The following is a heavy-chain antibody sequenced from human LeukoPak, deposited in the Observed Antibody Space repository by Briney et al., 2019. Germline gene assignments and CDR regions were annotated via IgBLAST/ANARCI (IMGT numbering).Heavy chain of an antibody. CDR2: IIVSGTT. J-gene: IGHJ4*02. V-gene: IGHV3-23*01. CDR3: AKASVGNADFAS. Sequence: GGSLRLSCAASGFTFSSFSMTWVRQAPGKGLEWVSSIIVSGTTYYADSVKGRFTISRDSFRGTLFLQMDSLRVEDTAVYFCAKASVGNADFASWGLGALVTVSS. D-gene: IGHD6-25*01. CDR1: GFTFSSFS.